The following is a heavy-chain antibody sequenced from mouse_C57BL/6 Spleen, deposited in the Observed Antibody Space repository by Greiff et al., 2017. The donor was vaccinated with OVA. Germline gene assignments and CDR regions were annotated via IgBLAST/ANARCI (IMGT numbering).Heavy chain of an antibody. J-gene: IGHJ2*01. CDR1: GYAFTNYL. CDR3: ARWGLEGYFDY. CDR2: INPGSGGT. V-gene: IGHV1-54*01. Sequence: VQLQQSGAELVRPGTSVKVSCKASGYAFTNYLIEWVKQRPGQGLEWIGVINPGSGGTNYNEKFKGKATLTADKSSSTAYMQLSSLTSEDSAVYFCARWGLEGYFDYWGQGTTLTVSS. D-gene: IGHD3-3*01.